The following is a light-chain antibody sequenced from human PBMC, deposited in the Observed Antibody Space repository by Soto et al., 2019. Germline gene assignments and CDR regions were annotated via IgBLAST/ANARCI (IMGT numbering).Light chain of an antibody. CDR3: QQRGNWPWT. Sequence: EIVLTQYPATLSLSTGERATLSCRASQSVSRYLAWYQQKPGQAPRLLIYDASNRATGIPARFSGSGSGTDFTLTISSLEPEDFAVYYCQQRGNWPWTFGQGTKVEIK. V-gene: IGKV3-11*01. CDR2: DAS. J-gene: IGKJ1*01. CDR1: QSVSRY.